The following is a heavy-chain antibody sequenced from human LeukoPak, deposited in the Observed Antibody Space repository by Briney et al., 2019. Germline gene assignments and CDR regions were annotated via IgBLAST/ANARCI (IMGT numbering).Heavy chain of an antibody. D-gene: IGHD3-22*01. CDR2: IKQDGSDE. J-gene: IGHJ4*02. V-gene: IGHV3-7*02. CDR1: GFTFSNYW. CDR3: ASSFGYYSPFDY. Sequence: AGGSLRLSCAASGFTFSNYWMSWVRQAPGKGLEWVANIKQDGSDEYYVDSVKGRFTISRDNAKNSLYLQMNSLRDGDTAVYYCASSFGYYSPFDYWGQGTLVTVSS.